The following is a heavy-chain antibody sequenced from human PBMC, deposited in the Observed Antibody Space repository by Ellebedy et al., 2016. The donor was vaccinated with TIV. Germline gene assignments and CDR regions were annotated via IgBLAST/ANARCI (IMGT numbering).Heavy chain of an antibody. V-gene: IGHV3-7*03. Sequence: GESLKISCAASGFTFSSYWMSWVRQAPGKGLEWVANIKQDGSEKYYVDSVKGRFTISRDNAKNSLYLQMNSLRAEDTAVYYCARETASGRYYYWGQGTLVTVSS. J-gene: IGHJ4*02. CDR3: ARETASGRYYY. CDR2: IKQDGSEK. D-gene: IGHD6-19*01. CDR1: GFTFSSYW.